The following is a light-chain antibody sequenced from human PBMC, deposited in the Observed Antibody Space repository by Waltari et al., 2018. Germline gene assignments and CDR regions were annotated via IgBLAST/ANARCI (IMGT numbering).Light chain of an antibody. CDR3: CSYAGRITFVV. V-gene: IGLV2-23*01. CDR1: SSDLGGYNF. Sequence: QSALTQPASVSGSPGQSITISCPGTSSDLGGYNFLSWYQQHPGKAPKVLIYEGTKRPSGISNRFSGSKSGNTASLTISGLQAEDEADYYCCSYAGRITFVVFGGGTKLTVL. CDR2: EGT. J-gene: IGLJ2*01.